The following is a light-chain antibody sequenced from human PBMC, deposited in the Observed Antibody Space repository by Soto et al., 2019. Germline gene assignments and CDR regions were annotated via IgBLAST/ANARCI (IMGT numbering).Light chain of an antibody. V-gene: IGKV2-28*01. Sequence: IVMTQFPLSLPVTPGEPASISCRSSQSLLHSNGYNYLDWYLQKPAQSPQLLIYLGSDRASGVPDRFSGSGSGTDFTLRISRVEAEDVGVYYCMQALQIPPTFGQGTRLEIK. CDR3: MQALQIPPT. CDR2: LGS. J-gene: IGKJ5*01. CDR1: QSLLHSNGYNY.